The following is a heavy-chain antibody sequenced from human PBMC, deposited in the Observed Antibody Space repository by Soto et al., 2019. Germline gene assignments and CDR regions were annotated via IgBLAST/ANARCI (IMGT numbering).Heavy chain of an antibody. J-gene: IGHJ5*02. Sequence: VKVSCKVSGYTLTELSMHWVRQAPGKGLEWMGGFDPEDGETIYAQKFQGRVTMTEDTSTDTAYMELSSLRSEDTAVYYFATGQHYDILTGIPIPWFDPWGQGTLVTV. CDR1: GYTLTELS. D-gene: IGHD3-9*01. CDR3: ATGQHYDILTGIPIPWFDP. V-gene: IGHV1-24*01. CDR2: FDPEDGET.